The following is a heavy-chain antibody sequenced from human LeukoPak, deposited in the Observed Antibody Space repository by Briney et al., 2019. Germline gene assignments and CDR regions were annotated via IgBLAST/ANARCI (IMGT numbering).Heavy chain of an antibody. CDR1: GGSISSGGYY. V-gene: IGHV4-31*03. D-gene: IGHD2-8*02. J-gene: IGHJ4*02. Sequence: PSETLSLTCTVSGGSISSGGYYWSWIRQHPGKGLEWIGYIYYSGSTYYNPSLKSRVTISVDTSKNQFSLKLSSVTAADTAVYYCAREDTGLGFFDYWGQGTLVTVPS. CDR2: IYYSGST. CDR3: AREDTGLGFFDY.